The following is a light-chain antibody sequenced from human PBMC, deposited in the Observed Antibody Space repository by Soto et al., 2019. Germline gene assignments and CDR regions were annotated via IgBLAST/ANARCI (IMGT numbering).Light chain of an antibody. Sequence: QSALTQPASVSGSPGQSITISCTGTSSDVGGYNYVSWYQQHPGKAPKLMIYDVNNRPSGVPNRFSGSKSGNTASLTISGLQAEDEADYYCSSYASSSAYVFGTGTKLTVL. V-gene: IGLV2-14*03. J-gene: IGLJ1*01. CDR3: SSYASSSAYV. CDR2: DVN. CDR1: SSDVGGYNY.